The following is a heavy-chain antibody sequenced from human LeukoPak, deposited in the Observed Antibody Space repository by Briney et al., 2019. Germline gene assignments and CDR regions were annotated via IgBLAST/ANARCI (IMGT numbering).Heavy chain of an antibody. CDR1: GGPIRSAGYY. Sequence: PSETLSLTCNVSGGPIRSAGYYWSWIRQSPGRGLEWIGYIYHSGSTYYNPSLKSRVTISVDTSKNQFSLKLSSVTAADTAVYYCARDTGGGVYETWGQGTLVTVSS. CDR3: ARDTGGGVYET. D-gene: IGHD6-13*01. J-gene: IGHJ5*02. CDR2: IYHSGST. V-gene: IGHV4-30-2*05.